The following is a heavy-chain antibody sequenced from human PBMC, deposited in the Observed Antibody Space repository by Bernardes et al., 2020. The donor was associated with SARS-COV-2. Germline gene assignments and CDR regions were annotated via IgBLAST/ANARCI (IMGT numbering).Heavy chain of an antibody. J-gene: IGHJ6*02. D-gene: IGHD2-2*01. CDR1: GYTFTSYG. CDR3: ARDSSEYCSSTSCYYYYYGMDV. CDR2: ISAYNGNT. Sequence: ASVKVSCKASGYTFTSYGISWVRQAPGQGLEWMGWISAYNGNTNYAQKLQGRVTMTTDTSTSTAYMELRSLRSDDTAVYYCARDSSEYCSSTSCYYYYYGMDVWGQGTTVTVS. V-gene: IGHV1-18*04.